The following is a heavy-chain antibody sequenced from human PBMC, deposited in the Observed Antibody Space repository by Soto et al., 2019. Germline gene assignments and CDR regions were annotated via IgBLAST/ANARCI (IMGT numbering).Heavy chain of an antibody. J-gene: IGHJ6*02. D-gene: IGHD3-10*01. CDR3: ARALTYYYGSGSSDRYYYYYGMDV. CDR2: IYYSGST. V-gene: IGHV4-31*03. CDR1: GGSISSGGYY. Sequence: PSETLSLTCTVSGGSISSGGYYWSWIRQHPGKGLEWIGYIYYSGSTYYNPSLKSRVTISVDTSKNQFSLKLSSVTAADTAVYYCARALTYYYGSGSSDRYYYYYGMDVWGQGTTVTVSS.